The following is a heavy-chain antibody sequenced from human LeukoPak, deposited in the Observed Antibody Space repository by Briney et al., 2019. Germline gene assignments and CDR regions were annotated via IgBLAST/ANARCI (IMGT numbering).Heavy chain of an antibody. Sequence: ASVKVSCKASGYTFTGYYVHWVRQAPGQGLEYMGWINPNSGGTNYAQEFQGRVTMTRDTSISTAYMELSRLRSDDTAVYYCARDRDYGDYEYYFDYWGQGTLVTVSS. CDR2: INPNSGGT. CDR3: ARDRDYGDYEYYFDY. J-gene: IGHJ4*02. V-gene: IGHV1-2*02. CDR1: GYTFTGYY. D-gene: IGHD4-17*01.